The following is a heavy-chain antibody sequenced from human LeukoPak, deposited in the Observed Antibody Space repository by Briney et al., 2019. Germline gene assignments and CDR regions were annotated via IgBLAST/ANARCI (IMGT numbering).Heavy chain of an antibody. Sequence: GGSLRLSCVSSGTIVSTNYMHWVRQAPGKGLESVSILYMNDNTYYADSVKGRFTISRDNAKNSLYLQMNSLRAEDTAVYYCARAALSSGWAFDYWGQGTLVTVSS. CDR3: ARAALSSGWAFDY. CDR1: GTIVSTNY. J-gene: IGHJ4*02. CDR2: LYMNDNT. D-gene: IGHD6-19*01. V-gene: IGHV3-53*01.